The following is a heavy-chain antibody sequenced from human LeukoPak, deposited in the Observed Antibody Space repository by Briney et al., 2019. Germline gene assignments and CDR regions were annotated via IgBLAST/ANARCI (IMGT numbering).Heavy chain of an antibody. V-gene: IGHV1-46*01. CDR2: INPSGGST. CDR3: ARDSGGMATIAYYFDY. J-gene: IGHJ4*02. D-gene: IGHD5-24*01. Sequence: ASVKVSCKASGYTFTSYYMYWVRQAPGKGREWMGLINPSGGSTSYAQKFQGRVTMTRDTSTSTVYMELSSLRSEDTAVYYCARDSGGMATIAYYFDYWGQGTLVTVSS. CDR1: GYTFTSYY.